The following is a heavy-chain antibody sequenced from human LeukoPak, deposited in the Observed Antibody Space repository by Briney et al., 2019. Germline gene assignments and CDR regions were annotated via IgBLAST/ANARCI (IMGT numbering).Heavy chain of an antibody. D-gene: IGHD6-19*01. Sequence: GESLKISFKGSGSTFTTYWIAWVRPMPGKGLEWMGIIYPGDSDTRYSPSFQGQVAISADKSISTAYLQWSSLKASDTAMYYCARRSSDWSLNYWGQGTLVTVSS. CDR3: ARRSSDWSLNY. CDR2: IYPGDSDT. V-gene: IGHV5-51*01. J-gene: IGHJ4*02. CDR1: GSTFTTYW.